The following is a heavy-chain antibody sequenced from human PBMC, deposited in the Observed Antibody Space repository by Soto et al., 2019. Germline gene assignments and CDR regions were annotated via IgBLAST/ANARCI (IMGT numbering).Heavy chain of an antibody. D-gene: IGHD6-13*01. J-gene: IGHJ4*02. CDR3: ARYRREAVAGYTLDN. CDR2: XXNXXSX. Sequence: TSETLSLTCTVSGGSISSNYWTWIRQPPGKGLEWXGYXXNXXSXXXXXSXXXRVTISEDTSKSQFSLKVNYMTAADTAVYYCARYRREAVAGYTLDNWGQGILVTVSS. CDR1: GGSISSNY. V-gene: IGHV4-59*01.